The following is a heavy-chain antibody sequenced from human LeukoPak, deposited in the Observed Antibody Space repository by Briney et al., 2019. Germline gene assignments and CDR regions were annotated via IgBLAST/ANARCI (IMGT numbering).Heavy chain of an antibody. D-gene: IGHD4/OR15-4a*01. CDR1: GGSISSYY. Sequence: SETLSLTCTVSGGSISSYYWSWIRQPAGKGLEWIGRIYTSGSTNYNPSLKSRVTMSVDTSKNQFSLKLSSVTAADTAVYYCARYSMELDYYYYYYMDVWGKGTAVTVSS. V-gene: IGHV4-4*07. CDR3: ARYSMELDYYYYYYMDV. CDR2: IYTSGST. J-gene: IGHJ6*03.